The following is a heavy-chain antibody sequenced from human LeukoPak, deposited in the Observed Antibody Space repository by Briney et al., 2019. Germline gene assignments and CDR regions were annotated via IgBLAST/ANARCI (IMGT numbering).Heavy chain of an antibody. J-gene: IGHJ4*02. D-gene: IGHD2/OR15-2a*01. CDR2: ITANTRGSIT. CDR3: ARGGYFSFDY. Sequence: GGSLRLSCVTSGSSFSTYDMSWVRQAPGKGLEWVSGITANTRGSITYYADSVKGRFTISRDSSKDTLYLQMNSLRAEDTAVYFCARGGYFSFDYWGQGTLVTVSS. V-gene: IGHV3-23*01. CDR1: GSSFSTYD.